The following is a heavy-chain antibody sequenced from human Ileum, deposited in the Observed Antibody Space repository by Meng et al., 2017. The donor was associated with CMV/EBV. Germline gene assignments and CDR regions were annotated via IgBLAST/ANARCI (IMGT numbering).Heavy chain of an antibody. V-gene: IGHV6-1*01. CDR2: TYHRSKWYN. CDR1: GDSVPNNNAA. Sequence: SQTLSLTCAISGDSVPNNNAAWNWIRQSPSRGLEWLGRTYHRSKWYNDYAVSVKSRITISPDTSKNQFSLHLNSVTPEDTAVYYCARGLPNYYYYGMDVWGQGTTVTVSS. J-gene: IGHJ6*02. D-gene: IGHD4-11*01. CDR3: ARGLPNYYYYGMDV.